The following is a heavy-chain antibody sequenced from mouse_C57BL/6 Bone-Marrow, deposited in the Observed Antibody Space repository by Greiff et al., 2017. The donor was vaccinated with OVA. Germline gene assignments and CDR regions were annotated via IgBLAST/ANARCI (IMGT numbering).Heavy chain of an antibody. J-gene: IGHJ3*01. CDR1: GFPITSGYY. Sequence: VLLVESGPGLVKPSQPLFLTCSITGFPITSGYYWIWIRQSPGKPLEWMGYIPHSGETFYNPSLQGPISITRETSKNQFFLQLDSVTTEDTAMYYCAGDGGPGACWGKGTLVTVAA. CDR3: AGDGGPGAC. CDR2: IPHSGET. V-gene: IGHV12-3*01.